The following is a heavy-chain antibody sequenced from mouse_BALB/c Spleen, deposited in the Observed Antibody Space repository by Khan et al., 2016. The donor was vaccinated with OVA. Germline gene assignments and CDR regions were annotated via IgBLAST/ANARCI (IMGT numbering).Heavy chain of an antibody. J-gene: IGHJ3*01. V-gene: IGHV1S132*01. CDR2: IYPGTGTT. Sequence: QVQLKESGGDLVRPGASVKLSCKTSGYIFTSYWIHWVKQWSGQGLEWIARIYPGTGTTYYSENFKDKATLTTDISSSTAYMQLGSLKSEDSAVYLCARGSGLGNFFAYWGQGTLVTVSA. CDR1: GYIFTSYW. CDR3: ARGSGLGNFFAY. D-gene: IGHD2-1*01.